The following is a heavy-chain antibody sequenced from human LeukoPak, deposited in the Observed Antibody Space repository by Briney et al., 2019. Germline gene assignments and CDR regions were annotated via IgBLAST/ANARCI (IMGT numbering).Heavy chain of an antibody. CDR3: ASTIHGSTSDSEGYYPKWFDP. D-gene: IGHD3-3*01. CDR2: ISSGSRYI. V-gene: IGHV3-21*01. Sequence: GGSLRLSCAASGFTFSSYSMMWVRQAPGKGLEWVSSISSGSRYIYYPDSVKGRFIISRDNAKNSLFLDMTTLRDEDTAVYYCASTIHGSTSDSEGYYPKWFDPWGQGTVVTVSS. CDR1: GFTFSSYS. J-gene: IGHJ5*01.